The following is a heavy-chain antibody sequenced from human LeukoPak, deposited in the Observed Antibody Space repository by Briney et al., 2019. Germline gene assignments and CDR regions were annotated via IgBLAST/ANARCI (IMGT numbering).Heavy chain of an antibody. J-gene: IGHJ3*02. Sequence: QSGGSLRLSCAASGFTFSSYGMHWVRQAPGKGLEWVAVISYDGSNKYYADSVKGRFTISRDNSKNTLYLQMNSLRAEDTAVYYCAREMATAERAYAFDIWGQGTMVTVSS. D-gene: IGHD5-24*01. CDR2: ISYDGSNK. CDR1: GFTFSSYG. CDR3: AREMATAERAYAFDI. V-gene: IGHV3-30*03.